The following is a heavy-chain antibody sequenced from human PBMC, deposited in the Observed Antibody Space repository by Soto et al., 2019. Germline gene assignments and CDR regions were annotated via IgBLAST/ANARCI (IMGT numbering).Heavy chain of an antibody. V-gene: IGHV3-30*03. CDR3: ATRARMPKFDY. J-gene: IGHJ4*02. CDR1: GFTFSSYG. D-gene: IGHD2-2*01. CDR2: ISYDGSNK. Sequence: GGSLRLSCAASGFTFSSYGMHWVRQSPGKGLEWVAVISYDGSNKYYADSVKGRFNISRDNSKKTLYLQMKRLRAEDTAVYYCATRARMPKFDYWGQGTLVTVSS.